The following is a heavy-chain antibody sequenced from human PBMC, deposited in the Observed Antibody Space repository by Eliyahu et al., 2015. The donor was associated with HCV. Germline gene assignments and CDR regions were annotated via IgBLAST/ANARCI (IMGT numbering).Heavy chain of an antibody. CDR3: ARGGVTTNGMDV. V-gene: IGHV1-18*04. CDR2: ISPYKGDT. J-gene: IGHJ6*02. D-gene: IGHD4-17*01. Sequence: QVQLMQSGAEVKQPGASVKVSCKASGYSFTSYGISWVRQAPGQGLEWMGWISPYKGDTNYAQKVQGRGTMTTDTSTNTAYLEVRSLRSDDTAVYYCARGGVTTNGMDVWGQGTTVTVSS. CDR1: GYSFTSYG.